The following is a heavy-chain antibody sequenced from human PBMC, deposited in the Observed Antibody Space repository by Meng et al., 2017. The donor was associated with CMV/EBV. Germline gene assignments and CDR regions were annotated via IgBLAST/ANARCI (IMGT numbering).Heavy chain of an antibody. V-gene: IGHV3-53*01. CDR2: IYSGGST. Sequence: GGSLRLSCAASGFIVSSNYMSWVRQAPGKGLEWVSVIYSGGSTYYADSVKGRFTISRDNSKNTLYLQMNSLRAEDTAVYYCARGTRGLGSYYFDYWGQGTLVTVSS. CDR3: ARGTRGLGSYYFDY. CDR1: GFIVSSNY. J-gene: IGHJ4*02. D-gene: IGHD3-10*01.